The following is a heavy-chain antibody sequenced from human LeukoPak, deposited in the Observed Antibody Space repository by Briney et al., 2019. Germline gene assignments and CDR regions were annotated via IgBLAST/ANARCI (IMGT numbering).Heavy chain of an antibody. CDR3: AKFVRGIAAAGYFDC. CDR1: GVTFSIYA. J-gene: IGHJ4*02. CDR2: MSGSCGST. V-gene: IGHV3-23*01. Sequence: PGGSLRLSCAASGVTFSIYAMSCVREAPGKGVVWVSYMSGSCGSTYYEDSVKGRCTISRDNSKNTLYLQMNSLRAEDTAVYYCAKFVRGIAAAGYFDCWGQGTLVTVSS. D-gene: IGHD6-13*01.